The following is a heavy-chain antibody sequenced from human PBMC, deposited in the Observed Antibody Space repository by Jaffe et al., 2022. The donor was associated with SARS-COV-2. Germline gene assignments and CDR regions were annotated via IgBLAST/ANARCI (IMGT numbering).Heavy chain of an antibody. D-gene: IGHD2-15*01. CDR3: GRPGYCSGGSCWVYGMDV. CDR1: GFTFSNHW. J-gene: IGHJ6*02. CDR2: IKGDGSSA. V-gene: IGHV3-74*01. Sequence: EVQLVESGGALVQPGGSLRLSCAASGFTFSNHWMNWVRQVPGKGLEWVSRIKGDGSSATYADSVQGRFTISRDNAKNTLYLQMNSLRAEDTAVYYCGRPGYCSGGSCWVYGMDVWGQGTTVTVSS.